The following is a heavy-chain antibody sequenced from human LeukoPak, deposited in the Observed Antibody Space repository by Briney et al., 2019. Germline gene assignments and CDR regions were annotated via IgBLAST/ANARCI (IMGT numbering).Heavy chain of an antibody. V-gene: IGHV3-23*01. J-gene: IGHJ4*02. CDR1: GFTFNNYG. CDR3: AKDFWDIVVVPSAIPDY. CDR2: ISGSGGST. Sequence: GGSLRLSCAASGFTFNNYGMSWVRQAPGKGLEWVSSISGSGGSTYYADSVKGRFTISRDNSNNTLYLQMNSLRAEDTAVHYCAKDFWDIVVVPSAIPDYWGQGTLVTVPS. D-gene: IGHD2-2*01.